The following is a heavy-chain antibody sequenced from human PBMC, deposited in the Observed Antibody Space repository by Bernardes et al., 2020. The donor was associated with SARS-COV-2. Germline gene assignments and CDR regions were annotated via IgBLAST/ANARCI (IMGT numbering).Heavy chain of an antibody. CDR2: IWYDGSNK. D-gene: IGHD3-22*01. Sequence: GGSLRLSCAASGFTFSSYGMHWVRQAPGKGLEWLAVIWYDGSNKYYADSVKGRFTISRDNSKNTLYLQMNSLRAEDTAVYYCASTMTPIAYFDYWGQGTLVTVSS. J-gene: IGHJ4*02. V-gene: IGHV3-33*01. CDR1: GFTFSSYG. CDR3: ASTMTPIAYFDY.